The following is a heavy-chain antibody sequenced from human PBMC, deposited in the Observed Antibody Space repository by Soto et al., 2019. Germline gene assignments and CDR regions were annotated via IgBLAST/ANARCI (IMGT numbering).Heavy chain of an antibody. D-gene: IGHD1-26*01. CDR1: GFSFGTYA. V-gene: IGHV3-23*01. Sequence: PGGSLRLSCVASGFSFGTYAMTWVRQVPGKGLEWVSTISGGIGSTFYADSVKGRFTISRDISKKMLFLHMNGLRGEDTGTYYCAKGAPRYLDYWGRGTLVTVS. J-gene: IGHJ4*02. CDR3: AKGAPRYLDY. CDR2: ISGGIGST.